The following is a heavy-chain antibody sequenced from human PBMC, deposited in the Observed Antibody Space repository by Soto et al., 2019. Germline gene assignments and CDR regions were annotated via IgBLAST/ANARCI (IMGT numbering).Heavy chain of an antibody. CDR3: ARVPQDDFWSGPHADAFDI. Sequence: GGSLRLSCAASGFTFSSYGMRWVRQAPGKGLEWVAVIWYDGSNKYYADSVKGRFTISRDNSKNTLYLQMNSLRAEDTAVYYCARVPQDDFWSGPHADAFDIWGQGTMVTVSS. D-gene: IGHD3-3*01. CDR1: GFTFSSYG. CDR2: IWYDGSNK. V-gene: IGHV3-33*01. J-gene: IGHJ3*02.